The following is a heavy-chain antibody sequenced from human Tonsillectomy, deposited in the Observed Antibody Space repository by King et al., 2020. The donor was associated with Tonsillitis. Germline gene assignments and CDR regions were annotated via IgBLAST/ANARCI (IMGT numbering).Heavy chain of an antibody. CDR1: GGSISRSSYY. CDR3: ARHPIEMATMPGTFEY. J-gene: IGHJ4*02. D-gene: IGHD5-24*01. Sequence: QLQESGPGLVKPSETLSLTCTVSGGSISRSSYYWGWIRQPPGKGLELIGSIHYSGSTYYNPSFKSRVTISVDTSNKPFFLNLRPVTAADTAVYYCARHPIEMATMPGTFEYWGQGTLVSVSS. V-gene: IGHV4-39*01. CDR2: IHYSGST.